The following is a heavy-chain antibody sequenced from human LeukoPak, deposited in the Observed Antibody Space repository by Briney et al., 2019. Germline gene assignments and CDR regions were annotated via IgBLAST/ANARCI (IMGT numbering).Heavy chain of an antibody. Sequence: SETLSLTCAVYGGSFSGYYWSWIRQPPGKGLEWIGEINHSGSTNYNPSLKSRVTISVDTSKNQFSLKLSSVTAADTAVYYCARGLSGLRYYYMDVWGKGTTVTVSS. CDR3: ARGLSGLRYYYMDV. J-gene: IGHJ6*03. D-gene: IGHD3-10*01. CDR1: GGSFSGYY. V-gene: IGHV4-34*01. CDR2: INHSGST.